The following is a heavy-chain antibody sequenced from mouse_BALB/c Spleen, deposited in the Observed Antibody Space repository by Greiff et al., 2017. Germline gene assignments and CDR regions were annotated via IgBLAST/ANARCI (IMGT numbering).Heavy chain of an antibody. V-gene: IGHV1S81*02. CDR1: GYTFTSYW. D-gene: IGHD1-2*01. CDR3: ARWDFGGVLRPFDY. CDR2: INPSNGRT. Sequence: QVQLKQPGAELVKPGASVKLSCKASGYTFTSYWMHWVKQRPGQGLEWIGEINPSNGRTNYNEKFKSKATLTVDKSSSTAYMQLSSLTSEDSAVYYCARWDFGGVLRPFDYWGQGTTLTVSS. J-gene: IGHJ2*01.